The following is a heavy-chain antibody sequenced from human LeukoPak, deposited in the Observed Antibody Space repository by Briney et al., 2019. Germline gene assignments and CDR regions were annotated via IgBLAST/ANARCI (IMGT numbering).Heavy chain of an antibody. D-gene: IGHD2-2*01. V-gene: IGHV4-4*07. CDR2: IHASGST. CDR1: GGSISSYY. CDR3: AREKRCSSTSCYGIDY. Sequence: PSETLSLTCTVSGGSISSYYWTWIRQPAGKGPEWIGRIHASGSTNYNPSLKSRVNMSVDTSKNQFSLKLSSVTAADTAVYYCAREKRCSSTSCYGIDYWGQGTLVTVSS. J-gene: IGHJ4*02.